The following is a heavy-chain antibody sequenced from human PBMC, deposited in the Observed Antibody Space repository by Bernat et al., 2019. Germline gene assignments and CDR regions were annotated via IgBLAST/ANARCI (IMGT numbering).Heavy chain of an antibody. V-gene: IGHV3-23*01. CDR1: EFTFSSYA. Sequence: EVQLLESGGGLVQPGWSLRLSCAASEFTFSSYAMTWVRQAPGKGLEWVSAISNSGGSTYYADSVKGRFTISRDNAKNSLYLQVNSLRAEDTAVYYCARVLYCSSTSCQLGGAFDIWGQGTMVTVSS. D-gene: IGHD2-2*01. J-gene: IGHJ3*02. CDR2: ISNSGGST. CDR3: ARVLYCSSTSCQLGGAFDI.